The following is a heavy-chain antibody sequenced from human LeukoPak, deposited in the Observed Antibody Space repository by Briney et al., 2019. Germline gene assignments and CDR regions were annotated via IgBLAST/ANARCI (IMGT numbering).Heavy chain of an antibody. Sequence: SSETLSLTCTGPGDNNRRYNRSRLRQTQGKEQERFVYIYYSGSTNYNPSLKSRVTISVDTSKNQFSLKLSSVTAADTAVYYCARTGYSSGWYFDYWGQGTLVTVSS. CDR3: ARTGYSSGWYFDY. CDR2: IYYSGST. CDR1: GDNNRRYN. D-gene: IGHD6-19*01. J-gene: IGHJ4*02. V-gene: IGHV4-59*01.